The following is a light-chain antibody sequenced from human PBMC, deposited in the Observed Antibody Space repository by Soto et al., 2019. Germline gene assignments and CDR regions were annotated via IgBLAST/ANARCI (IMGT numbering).Light chain of an antibody. V-gene: IGKV3-11*01. J-gene: IGKJ4*01. CDR3: QQRSNWPPVT. Sequence: EIVLTQSPATLSLSPGERVTLSCRASQSVSSYLAWYQQKPGQAPRLLIYDASNRATGIPARFSGSGSVTEFTLTISSREPEDFAIYYCQQRSNWPPVTFGGETKVEIK. CDR1: QSVSSY. CDR2: DAS.